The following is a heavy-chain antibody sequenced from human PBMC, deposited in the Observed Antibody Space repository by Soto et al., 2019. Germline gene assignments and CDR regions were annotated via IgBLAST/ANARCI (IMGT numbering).Heavy chain of an antibody. Sequence: GGSLRLSCAASGFTFSDYYMSWIRQAPGKGLEWVSYISSSGSTIYYADSVKGRFTISRDNAKNSLYLQMNSLRAEDTAVYYCAGTLWLVPILDYWGQGTLVTVSS. J-gene: IGHJ4*02. CDR1: GFTFSDYY. CDR2: ISSSGSTI. CDR3: AGTLWLVPILDY. D-gene: IGHD6-19*01. V-gene: IGHV3-11*01.